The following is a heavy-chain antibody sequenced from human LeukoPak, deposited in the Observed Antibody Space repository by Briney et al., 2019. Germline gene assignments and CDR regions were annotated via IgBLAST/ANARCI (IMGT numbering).Heavy chain of an antibody. CDR1: GGSISSNSYH. Sequence: SETLSLTCSVSGGSISSNSYHWGWIRQPPGKGLEWIGSISYRGSTYYNPSLKTRVTIFADTSKNQFSLKLTSVTAADTAVYYCVRVESYDKSDYYRPFDCWGQGTLVSVSS. D-gene: IGHD3-22*01. CDR3: VRVESYDKSDYYRPFDC. V-gene: IGHV4-39*01. CDR2: ISYRGST. J-gene: IGHJ4*02.